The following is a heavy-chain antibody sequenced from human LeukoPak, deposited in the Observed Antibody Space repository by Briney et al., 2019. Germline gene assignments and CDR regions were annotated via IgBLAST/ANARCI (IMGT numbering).Heavy chain of an antibody. D-gene: IGHD4-23*01. CDR2: INHSGST. V-gene: IGHV4-34*01. CDR1: GGSFSGYY. Sequence: SETLSLTCAVYGGSFSGYYWSWIRQPPGQGLEWIGEINHSGSTNYNPSLKSRVTISVDTSKNQFSLKLSCVAAADTAVYYCARGFSGGYFQHWGQGTLVTVSS. CDR3: ARGFSGGYFQH. J-gene: IGHJ1*01.